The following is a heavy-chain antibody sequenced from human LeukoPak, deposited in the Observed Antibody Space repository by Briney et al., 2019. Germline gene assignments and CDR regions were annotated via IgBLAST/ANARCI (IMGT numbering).Heavy chain of an antibody. D-gene: IGHD2-8*01. CDR2: IYPGDSDT. V-gene: IGHV5-51*01. CDR3: ARLSDCTNGVCYQFDY. J-gene: IGHJ4*02. Sequence: GESLKISCKGSGYSFSTYWIGGVRQMPGKGLEWMGIIYPGDSDTRYSPSFQGQVTISADKSISTAYLQWSSLKASDTAMYYCARLSDCTNGVCYQFDYWGQGTLVTVSS. CDR1: GYSFSTYW.